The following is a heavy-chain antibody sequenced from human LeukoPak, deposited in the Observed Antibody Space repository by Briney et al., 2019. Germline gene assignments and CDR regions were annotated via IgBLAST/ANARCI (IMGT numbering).Heavy chain of an antibody. V-gene: IGHV4-4*09. CDR3: ARRTGRDGYNSYFDY. J-gene: IGHJ4*02. CDR2: IYTSGST. D-gene: IGHD5-24*01. CDR1: GGSISSYY. Sequence: PSETLSLTCTVSGGSISSYYWSWIRQPPGKGLEWIGYIYTSGSTNYSPSLKSRVTISVDTSKNQFSLKLSSVTAADTAVYYCARRTGRDGYNSYFDYWGQGTLVTVSS.